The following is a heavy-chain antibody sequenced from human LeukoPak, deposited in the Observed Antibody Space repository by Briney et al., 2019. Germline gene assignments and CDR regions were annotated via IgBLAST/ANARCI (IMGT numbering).Heavy chain of an antibody. CDR2: IYSGGST. D-gene: IGHD4-23*01. CDR1: GFTFSTYS. CDR3: AREGYGGNPFFDY. J-gene: IGHJ4*02. V-gene: IGHV3-66*01. Sequence: GRSLRLSCVASGFTFSTYSLIWARQAPGKGLEWVSVIYSGGSTYHADSVKGRFTISRDNSKNTLYLQMNSLRAEDTAVYYCAREGYGGNPFFDYWGQGTLVTVSS.